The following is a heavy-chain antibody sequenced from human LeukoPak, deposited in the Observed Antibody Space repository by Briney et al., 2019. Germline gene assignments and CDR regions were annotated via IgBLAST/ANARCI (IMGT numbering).Heavy chain of an antibody. Sequence: PGGSLRLSCAASGFTFTSYSMNWVRQAPGKGLQWVAFISYDAAVKYYADSVRGRFTVSRDNSKNTLSLQMNSLRPEDTAVYYCARDFSTWYSIDYWGRGTLVTVSS. J-gene: IGHJ4*02. V-gene: IGHV3-30*03. CDR1: GFTFTSYS. CDR3: ARDFSTWYSIDY. CDR2: ISYDAAVK. D-gene: IGHD2-15*01.